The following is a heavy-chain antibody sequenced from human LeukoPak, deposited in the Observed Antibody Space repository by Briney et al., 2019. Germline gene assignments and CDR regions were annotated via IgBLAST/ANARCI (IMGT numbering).Heavy chain of an antibody. V-gene: IGHV3-66*01. CDR2: IYSGGST. J-gene: IGHJ4*02. D-gene: IGHD1-26*01. CDR1: GFTVSSNY. Sequence: GGSLRLSCAASGFTVSSNYRSWVRQAPGKGLEWISVIYSGGSTYYADSVKGRFTISRDNSKNTLYLQMNSLRAEDTAVYYCAREDPSGSYYEGFDSWGQGFLVTVSS. CDR3: AREDPSGSYYEGFDS.